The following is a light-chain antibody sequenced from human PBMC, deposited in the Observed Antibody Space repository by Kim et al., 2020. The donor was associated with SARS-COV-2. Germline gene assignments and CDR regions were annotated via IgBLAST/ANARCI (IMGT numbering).Light chain of an antibody. J-gene: IGKJ4*01. CDR2: AAS. V-gene: IGKV1-9*01. CDR1: QGISSY. CDR3: QQLNSYPLT. Sequence: SASGGDRVTISSRASQGISSYLAWYQQTPGKAHKLLIYAASTLQSGLPSRFSGSGSETDFTLPISSLQPEDFATYYCQQLNSYPLTFGGGTKVEIK.